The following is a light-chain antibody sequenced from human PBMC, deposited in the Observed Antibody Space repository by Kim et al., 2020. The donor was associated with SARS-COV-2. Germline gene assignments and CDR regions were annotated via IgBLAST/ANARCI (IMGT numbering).Light chain of an antibody. Sequence: GQSVTISCTGSSRDVGGYNHVSWYQQHPGKAPKLMIYEVTKRPSGVPDRFSGSKSGNTASLTVSGLQAEDEADYYCSSYAGSNNLVFGGGTQLTVL. CDR2: EVT. V-gene: IGLV2-8*01. J-gene: IGLJ2*01. CDR1: SRDVGGYNH. CDR3: SSYAGSNNLV.